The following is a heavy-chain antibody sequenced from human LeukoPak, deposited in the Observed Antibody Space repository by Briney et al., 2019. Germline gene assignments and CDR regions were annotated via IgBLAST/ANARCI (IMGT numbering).Heavy chain of an antibody. V-gene: IGHV4-61*02. J-gene: IGHJ4*02. Sequence: SETLSLTCIVSGDSVSSGTYYWTWLRQPAGKGLEWIGRIHTSGNTNYSPSLKSRVTISRDTSKNQFSLKLSSVTAADTAVYYCARDGYSSGWPFDYWGQGTLVTVSS. CDR1: GDSVSSGTYY. CDR2: IHTSGNT. CDR3: ARDGYSSGWPFDY. D-gene: IGHD6-19*01.